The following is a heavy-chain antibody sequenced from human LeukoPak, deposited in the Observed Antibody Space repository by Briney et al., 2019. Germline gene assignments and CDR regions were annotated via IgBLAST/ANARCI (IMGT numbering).Heavy chain of an antibody. CDR3: ARHGEDYYESGGNCYFDY. CDR1: GFTFSSYN. D-gene: IGHD3-22*01. J-gene: IGHJ4*02. CDR2: IRSISRYI. V-gene: IGHV3-21*01. Sequence: GGSLRLSCAASGFTFSSYNMNWVRQAPGKGLEWVSSIRSISRYIYYADSVKRRSTISRDNAKNSLYLQMNSLRAEDTAVYYCARHGEDYYESGGNCYFDYWGQGTLVTVSS.